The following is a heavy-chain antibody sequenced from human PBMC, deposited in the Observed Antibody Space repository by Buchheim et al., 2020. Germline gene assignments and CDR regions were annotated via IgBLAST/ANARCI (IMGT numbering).Heavy chain of an antibody. CDR1: GFAVGDYD. V-gene: IGHV3-23*04. CDR2: FSGGDKT. D-gene: IGHD3-10*01. Sequence: EVQLVESGGALVQPGGSLRLSCAASGFAVGDYDMTWVRQAPGRGLEWVSSFSGGDKTDYADSVEGRFTISRDNSKDTLYLQMNSLRAEDTAIYYCARRAIKGFREDAFDIWGQGT. J-gene: IGHJ3*02. CDR3: ARRAIKGFREDAFDI.